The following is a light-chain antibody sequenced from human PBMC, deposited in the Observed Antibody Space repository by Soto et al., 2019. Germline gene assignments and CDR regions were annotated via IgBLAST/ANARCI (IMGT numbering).Light chain of an antibody. CDR3: QSYDSSLSAPVV. J-gene: IGLJ2*01. Sequence: QSVLTQPPSVSGAPGQRVTISCTGSSSNIGAGYDVHWYQQLPGTAPKLLIYGNSNRPSGVPVRFSGSKSGTSASLAITGLHAEDEADYYCQSYDSSLSAPVVFGGGTKVTVL. CDR1: SSNIGAGYD. V-gene: IGLV1-40*01. CDR2: GNS.